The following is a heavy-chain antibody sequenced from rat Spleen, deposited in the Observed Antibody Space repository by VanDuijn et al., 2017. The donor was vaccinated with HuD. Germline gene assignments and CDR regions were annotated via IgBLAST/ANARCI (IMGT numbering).Heavy chain of an antibody. CDR3: ARLTLFDY. CDR1: GFTFSDYY. CDR2: ISYEGSGT. V-gene: IGHV5-22*01. J-gene: IGHJ2*01. D-gene: IGHD3-4*01. Sequence: EVQLVESGGGLVQPGRSLKLSCAASGFTFSDYYMSWVRQAPKKGLEWVASISYEGSGTYYGDSVKGRFTISRDNAKSTLYLQMNSLRSEDTATYSCARLTLFDYWGQGVMVTVSS.